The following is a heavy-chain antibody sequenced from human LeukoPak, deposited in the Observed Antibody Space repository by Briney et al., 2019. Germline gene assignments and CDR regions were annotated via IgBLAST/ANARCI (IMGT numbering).Heavy chain of an antibody. CDR1: GFTFSSYE. CDR2: INQDGGEK. V-gene: IGHV3-7*04. Sequence: AGGSLRLSCAASGFTFSSYEMNWVRQAPGKGLEWVANINQDGGEKHYVDSVKGRFTISGDNAKDSLDLQLNSLRGEDTAVYYCARMYCGGGKCYLSYFDYWGQGTVVTVSS. J-gene: IGHJ4*02. D-gene: IGHD2-21*01. CDR3: ARMYCGGGKCYLSYFDY.